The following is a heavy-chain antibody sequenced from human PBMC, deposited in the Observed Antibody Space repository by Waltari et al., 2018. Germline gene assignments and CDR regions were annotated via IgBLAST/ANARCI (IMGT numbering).Heavy chain of an antibody. CDR3: AKGYSSGWYHIDY. V-gene: IGHV3-9*01. J-gene: IGHJ4*02. CDR1: GFTFDDYA. Sequence: EVQLVESGGGLVQPGRSLRLSCAASGFTFDDYAMHWVRQAPGKGLEWVSGISWNSGSIGYADSLKGRFTISRDNAKNSLYLQMNSLRAEDTALYYCAKGYSSGWYHIDYWGQGTLVTVSS. CDR2: ISWNSGSI. D-gene: IGHD6-19*01.